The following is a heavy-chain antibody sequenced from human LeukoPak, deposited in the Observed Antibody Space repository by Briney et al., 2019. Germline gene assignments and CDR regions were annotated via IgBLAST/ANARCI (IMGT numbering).Heavy chain of an antibody. CDR3: AKASSRWYFDG. D-gene: IGHD6-13*01. CDR2: IGPSGGYT. CDR1: GLTFSTYG. Sequence: GGSLRLSCAASGLTFSTYGLSWVRQAPGQGLEWVSVIGPSGGYTNYADSVKGRFTISRDDSKNTLYLQMNSLRAEDTAVYYCAKASSRWYFDGWGQGTLVTVSS. V-gene: IGHV3-23*01. J-gene: IGHJ4*02.